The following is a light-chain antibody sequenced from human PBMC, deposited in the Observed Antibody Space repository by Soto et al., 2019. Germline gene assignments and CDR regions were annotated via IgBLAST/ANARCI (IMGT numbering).Light chain of an antibody. CDR3: SSYTSSSNLVV. CDR1: SSDVGGYNY. V-gene: IGLV2-14*01. CDR2: DVS. Sequence: QSALTQPASVSGSPGQSITISCTGTSSDVGGYNYVSWYQQHPGKAPKLMIYDVSKRPSGVSNRFSGSKSGNTASLTISGLQAEDEADYYCSSYTSSSNLVVFGGGTKLTVL. J-gene: IGLJ2*01.